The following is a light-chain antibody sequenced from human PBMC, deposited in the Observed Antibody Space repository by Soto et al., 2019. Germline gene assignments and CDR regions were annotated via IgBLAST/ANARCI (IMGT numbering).Light chain of an antibody. CDR1: SSDVGGYNY. J-gene: IGLJ2*01. Sequence: QSVLTQPASVSGSPGQSITISCTGTSSDVGGYNYVSWYQHHPGKAPKLMIYAVSYRPSGVSDRFSGSKSGNTASLTISGLQAEDEADYYCSSYTSSSTLVFGGGTKVTVL. CDR3: SSYTSSSTLV. CDR2: AVS. V-gene: IGLV2-14*03.